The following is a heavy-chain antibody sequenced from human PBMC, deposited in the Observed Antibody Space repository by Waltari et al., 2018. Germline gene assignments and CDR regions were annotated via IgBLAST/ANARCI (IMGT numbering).Heavy chain of an antibody. CDR2: IGYDENNK. CDR3: ARDQLYYYGSGSYNLDY. CDR1: GFTFSSYG. J-gene: IGHJ4*02. Sequence: QVQLVESGGGVVQPGRSLRLSCAASGFTFSSYGMHWVRQAPGKGLEWVAVIGYDENNKYYADSVKGRFTISRDNSKNTLSLQMNSLRAEDTAVYYCARDQLYYYGSGSYNLDYWGQGTLVTVSS. D-gene: IGHD3-10*01. V-gene: IGHV3-33*01.